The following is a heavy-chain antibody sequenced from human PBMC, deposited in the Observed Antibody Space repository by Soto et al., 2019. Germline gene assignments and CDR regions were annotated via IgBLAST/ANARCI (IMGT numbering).Heavy chain of an antibody. CDR3: THRLVGSGQGY. D-gene: IGHD2-15*01. CDR1: GFSLTTGRVG. V-gene: IGHV2-5*01. J-gene: IGHJ4*02. CDR2: IHWNDDN. Sequence: QITLEETGPTLVKPTQTLTLTCTFSGFSLTTGRVGVGWIRQPPGKALEWLAVIHWNDDNHYSPSLKSRLTLTNDTSKNQVVLTLTNMDPVDTATYYCTHRLVGSGQGYWGQGTLVTVSS.